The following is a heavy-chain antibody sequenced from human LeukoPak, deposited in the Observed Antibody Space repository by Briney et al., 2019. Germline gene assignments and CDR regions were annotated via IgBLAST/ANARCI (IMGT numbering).Heavy chain of an antibody. CDR1: GFTFSSYG. CDR2: ISSSSAYI. V-gene: IGHV3-21*01. Sequence: PGRSLRLSCAASGFTFSSYGMHWVRQAPGKGLEWVSFISSSSAYISYADSVKGRFTISRDNAKNSLYLQMNNLRAEDTAVYYCAKKMDDAFDIWGQGTMVTVSS. D-gene: IGHD5-24*01. CDR3: AKKMDDAFDI. J-gene: IGHJ3*02.